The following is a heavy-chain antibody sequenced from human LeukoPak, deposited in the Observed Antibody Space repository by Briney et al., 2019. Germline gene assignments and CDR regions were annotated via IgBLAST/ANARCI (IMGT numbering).Heavy chain of an antibody. V-gene: IGHV4-39*07. J-gene: IGHJ1*01. CDR2: IYYSGST. CDR3: ARAWGGSYAKYFQH. Sequence: SETLSLTCTVSGGSISSSSYYWGWIRQPPGKGLEWIGSIYYSGSTYYNPSLKSRVTISVDTSKNQFSLKLSSVTAADTAVYYCARAWGGSYAKYFQHWGQGTLVTVSS. CDR1: GGSISSSSYY. D-gene: IGHD1-26*01.